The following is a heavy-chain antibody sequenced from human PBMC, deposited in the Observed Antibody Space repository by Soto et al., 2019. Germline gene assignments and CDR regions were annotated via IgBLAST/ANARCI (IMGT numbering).Heavy chain of an antibody. CDR1: GGTFSSYA. Sequence: SVKVSCKASGGTFSSYAISWVRQAPGQGLEWMGGIIPIFGTANYAQKFQGRVTITADESTSTAYMELSSLRSEDTAVYYCARDDSGSAPRSYYGMVVWCQGTTVTVSS. CDR2: IIPIFGTA. J-gene: IGHJ6*02. V-gene: IGHV1-69*13. D-gene: IGHD3-10*01. CDR3: ARDDSGSAPRSYYGMVV.